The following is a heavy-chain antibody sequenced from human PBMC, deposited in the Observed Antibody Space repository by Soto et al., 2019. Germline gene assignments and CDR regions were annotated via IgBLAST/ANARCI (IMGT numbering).Heavy chain of an antibody. J-gene: IGHJ5*02. D-gene: IGHD6-13*01. CDR2: IYWDDDK. Sequence: QITLKESGPTLVKPTQTLTLTCTFSGFSLSTSGVGVGWIRQPPGKALEWLALIYWDDDKRYSPSLKSRLTITKDTSKNQVVLTMTNMDPVDTATYYCAHSISRSWYEDPAYNWFDPWGQGTLVTVSS. V-gene: IGHV2-5*02. CDR1: GFSLSTSGVG. CDR3: AHSISRSWYEDPAYNWFDP.